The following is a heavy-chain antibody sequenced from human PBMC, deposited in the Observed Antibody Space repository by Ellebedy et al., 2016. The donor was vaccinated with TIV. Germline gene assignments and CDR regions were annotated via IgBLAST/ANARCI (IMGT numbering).Heavy chain of an antibody. CDR1: GGSISSSNW. J-gene: IGHJ4*02. Sequence: MPSETLSLTCAVSGGSISSSNWWSWVRQPPGKGLEWIGEIYHSGSTNYNPSLKSRVTISVDKSKNQFSLKLSSVTAADTAVYYCARGIAAAKSVFDYWGQGTLVTVSS. V-gene: IGHV4-4*02. CDR3: ARGIAAAKSVFDY. CDR2: IYHSGST. D-gene: IGHD6-13*01.